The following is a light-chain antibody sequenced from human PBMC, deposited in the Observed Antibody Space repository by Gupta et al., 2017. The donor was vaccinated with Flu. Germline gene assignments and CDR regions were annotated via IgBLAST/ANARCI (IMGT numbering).Light chain of an antibody. CDR3: QQRSNWLT. V-gene: IGKV3-11*01. CDR2: DAS. CDR1: QSVSSY. Sequence: EIVLTQSPATLSLSPGERATLSCRASQSVSSYLAWYQQKPGQAPRLLIYDASNRATGTPARFSGSGSGTDFTLTISSLEPEDLAVYYCQQRSNWLTFGGGTKVEIK. J-gene: IGKJ4*01.